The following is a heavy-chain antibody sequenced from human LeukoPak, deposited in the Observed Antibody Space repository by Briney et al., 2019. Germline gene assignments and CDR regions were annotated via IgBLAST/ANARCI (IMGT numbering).Heavy chain of an antibody. J-gene: IGHJ3*02. V-gene: IGHV4-4*07. CDR2: IYTSGST. D-gene: IGHD3-10*01. CDR1: GGSISSYY. CDR3: ARDSTMVRGVDAFDI. Sequence: PSETLSLTCTVSGGSISSYYWSWIRQPAGKGLEWIGRIYTSGSTNYNPSLKSRVTMSVDTSKNQFSLKLSSVTAADTAVYYCARDSTMVRGVDAFDIWGQGTMVTVSS.